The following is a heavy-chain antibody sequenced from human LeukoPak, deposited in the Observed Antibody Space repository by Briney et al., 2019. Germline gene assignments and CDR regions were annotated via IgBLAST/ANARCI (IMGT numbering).Heavy chain of an antibody. D-gene: IGHD3-16*01. V-gene: IGHV4-39*07. CDR1: GGSISSSSYY. J-gene: IGHJ5*02. CDR2: IYYSGST. CDR3: ARDYKGFGGYLPRP. Sequence: PSETLSLTCTVSGGSISSSSYYWGWIRQPPGKGLEWIGSIYYSGSTYYNPSLKSRVTISVDTSKNQFSLKLSSVTAAGTAVYYCARDYKGFGGYLPRPWGQGTLVTVSS.